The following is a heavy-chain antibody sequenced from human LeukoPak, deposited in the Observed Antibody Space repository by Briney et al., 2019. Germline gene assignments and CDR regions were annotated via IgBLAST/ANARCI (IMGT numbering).Heavy chain of an antibody. V-gene: IGHV6-1*01. CDR3: AGGYAFDV. Sequence: SQTLSLTCAISGDSVSNKHYAWNWIRQSPSRGLEWLGRTYYRSQWYNDYARSVMSRISVDPDTSKNQFSLHLSSVTPDDTAIYYCAGGYAFDVWGQGTMVTVSS. CDR2: TYYRSQWYN. CDR1: GDSVSNKHYA. J-gene: IGHJ3*01.